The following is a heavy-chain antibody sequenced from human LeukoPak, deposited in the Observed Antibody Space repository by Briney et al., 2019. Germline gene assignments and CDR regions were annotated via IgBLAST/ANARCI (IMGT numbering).Heavy chain of an antibody. D-gene: IGHD3-10*01. Sequence: GASVKVSCKASGYTFTSYGISWVRQAPGQGLEWMGWISAYNGNTNYAQKLQGRVTMTTDTSTSTAYMELRSLRSDDTAVYYCARGGITMVRGVITPYYFDYWGQGTLVTVSS. J-gene: IGHJ4*02. V-gene: IGHV1-18*04. CDR3: ARGGITMVRGVITPYYFDY. CDR2: ISAYNGNT. CDR1: GYTFTSYG.